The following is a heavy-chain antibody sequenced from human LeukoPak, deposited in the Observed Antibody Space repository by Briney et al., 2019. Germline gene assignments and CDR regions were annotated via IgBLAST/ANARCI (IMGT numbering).Heavy chain of an antibody. Sequence: NPGGSLRLSCAASGFTFSSYSMNWVRQAPGKGLEWVSSISSSSSYIYYADSVKGRFTISRDNAKNSLYLQMNSLRAEDTAVYYCARDYGDYGYFQHWGQGTLVTVSP. V-gene: IGHV3-21*01. J-gene: IGHJ1*01. CDR1: GFTFSSYS. CDR2: ISSSSSYI. D-gene: IGHD4-17*01. CDR3: ARDYGDYGYFQH.